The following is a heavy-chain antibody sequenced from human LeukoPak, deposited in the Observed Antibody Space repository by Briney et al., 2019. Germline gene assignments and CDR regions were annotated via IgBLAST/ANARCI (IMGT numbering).Heavy chain of an antibody. CDR2: IRSKAFGGTV. Sequence: PGRSLRLSCTASGFTFGDYTMSWVRQAPGKGLEWVGFIRSKAFGGTVEYAASVKGRFTISRDDSKSIAYLQMNSLKTEGTAVYYCTRQHDYGDYFDYWGQGTLVTVSS. D-gene: IGHD4-17*01. CDR3: TRQHDYGDYFDY. V-gene: IGHV3-49*04. CDR1: GFTFGDYT. J-gene: IGHJ4*02.